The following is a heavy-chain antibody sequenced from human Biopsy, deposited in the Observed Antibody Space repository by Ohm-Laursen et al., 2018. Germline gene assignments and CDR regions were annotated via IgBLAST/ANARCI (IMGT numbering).Heavy chain of an antibody. J-gene: IGHJ4*02. V-gene: IGHV1-2*02. D-gene: IGHD2-8*01. CDR3: ARDPLNGHKHFDY. CDR1: SYTFTDYN. Sequence: ASVKVSCKSSSYTFTDYNIHWMRQAPGQGLGWLGYINCKTGATNYAQKFQGTVTMTRDTSISTAYLALGSLRSADTAIYYCARDPLNGHKHFDYWDQGSLVTVSS. CDR2: INCKTGAT.